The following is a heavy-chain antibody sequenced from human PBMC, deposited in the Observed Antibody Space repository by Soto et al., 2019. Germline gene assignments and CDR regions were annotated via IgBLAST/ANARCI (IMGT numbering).Heavy chain of an antibody. CDR1: GGSISSYY. V-gene: IGHV4-59*01. D-gene: IGHD3-9*01. Sequence: SETMSLTCTVSGGSISSYYWSWIRQPPGKGLEWIGYIYYSGSTNYNPSLKSRVTISVDTSKNQFSLKLSSVTAADTAVYYCARRLGSGYFDWSYGMDVWGQGTTVTVSS. J-gene: IGHJ6*02. CDR3: ARRLGSGYFDWSYGMDV. CDR2: IYYSGST.